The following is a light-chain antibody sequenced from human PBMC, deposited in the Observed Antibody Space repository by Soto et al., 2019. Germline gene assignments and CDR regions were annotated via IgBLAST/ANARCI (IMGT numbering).Light chain of an antibody. J-gene: IGKJ1*01. Sequence: DLQMSQSPSSLSASVGDRVPITCRASQSISSYLNWYQQKPGKAPKLLIYAASSLQSGVPSRFSGSGSGTDFTLTISSLQPEDFATYYCQQSYSTPRTFGQGTRWIS. CDR1: QSISSY. CDR3: QQSYSTPRT. V-gene: IGKV1-39*01. CDR2: AAS.